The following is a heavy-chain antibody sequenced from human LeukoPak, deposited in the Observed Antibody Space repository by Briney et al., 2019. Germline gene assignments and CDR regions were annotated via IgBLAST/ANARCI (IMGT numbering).Heavy chain of an antibody. CDR2: IIPILGIA. V-gene: IGHV1-69*04. CDR1: GGTFGSYA. Sequence: GASVKVSCKASGGTFGSYAISWVRQAPGQGLEWMGRIIPILGIANYAQKFQGRVTITADKSTSTAYMELSSLRSEDTAVYYCARDSNYGSGTYYYYYYGIDVWGQGTTVTVSS. CDR3: ARDSNYGSGTYYYYYYGIDV. D-gene: IGHD3-10*01. J-gene: IGHJ6*02.